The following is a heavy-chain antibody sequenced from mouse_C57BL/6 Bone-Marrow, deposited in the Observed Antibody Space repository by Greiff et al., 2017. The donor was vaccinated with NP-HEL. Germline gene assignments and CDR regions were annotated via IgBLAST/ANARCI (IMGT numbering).Heavy chain of an antibody. J-gene: IGHJ4*01. V-gene: IGHV5-15*01. CDR3: ARQGDSAGPNYYAMDY. D-gene: IGHD3-2*02. CDR2: ISNLAYSI. Sequence: EVKLMESGGGLVQPGGSLKLSCAASGFTFSDYGMAWVRQAPRKGPEWVAFISNLAYSIYYADTVTGRFTITRANAKTTLYLEMSRQRSEDTAMYYCARQGDSAGPNYYAMDYWGQGTSVTVSS. CDR1: GFTFSDYG.